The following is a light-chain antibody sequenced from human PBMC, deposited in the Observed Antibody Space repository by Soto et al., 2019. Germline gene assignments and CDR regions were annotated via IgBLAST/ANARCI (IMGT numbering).Light chain of an antibody. J-gene: IGKJ2*01. Sequence: EIVLTQSPGTLSLSPGERATLSCRARQSVSSGYLAWYHQKPGQAPRLLIYGASSMATGIPDRFSGSGSGTDFTLTISRLEPEDVAGYYCQQYGSPYTVGQGIKLEIK. CDR2: GAS. CDR1: QSVSSGY. V-gene: IGKV3-20*01. CDR3: QQYGSPYT.